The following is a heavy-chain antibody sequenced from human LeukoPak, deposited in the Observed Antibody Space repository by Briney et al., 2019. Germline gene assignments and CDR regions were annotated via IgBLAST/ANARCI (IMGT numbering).Heavy chain of an antibody. CDR1: GYTLTELS. CDR2: FDPEDGET. V-gene: IGHV1-24*01. D-gene: IGHD6-19*01. CDR3: ATGNGWPYNWFDP. Sequence: GASVKVSCKVSGYTLTELSMHWVRQAPGKGLEWMGGFDPEDGETIYAQKFQGRVTTTEDTSTDTAYMELSSLRSEDTAVYYCATGNGWPYNWFDPWGQGTLVTVSS. J-gene: IGHJ5*02.